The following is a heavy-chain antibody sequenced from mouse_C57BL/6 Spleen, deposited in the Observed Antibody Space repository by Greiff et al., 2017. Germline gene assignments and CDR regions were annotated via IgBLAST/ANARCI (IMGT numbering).Heavy chain of an antibody. J-gene: IGHJ2*01. CDR3: AKEEDCYFDY. CDR2: IWSAGST. V-gene: IGHV2-2*01. CDR1: GFSLTSYG. Sequence: QVQLQQSGPGLVQPSQSLSITCTVSGFSLTSYGVHWVRQSPGQGLEWLGVIWSAGSTHYNAPFISRLSISNYNSKSQVFCKMNSLQADDTAINYCAKEEDCYFDYWGQGTTLTVSS. D-gene: IGHD6-1*01.